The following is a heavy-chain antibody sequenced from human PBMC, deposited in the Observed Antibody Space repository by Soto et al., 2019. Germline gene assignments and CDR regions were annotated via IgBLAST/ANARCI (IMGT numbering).Heavy chain of an antibody. CDR1: GGTFSSYA. D-gene: IGHD6-19*01. CDR2: IIPIFGTA. CDR3: ARDVGMAGLLPH. V-gene: IGHV1-69*13. Sequence: ASVKVSCKASGGTFSSYAISWVRQAPGQGLEWMGGIIPIFGTANYAQKFQGRVTITAEESTSTVYMELSSLRSEDTAVYYCARDVGMAGLLPHWGPGTLVTVSS. J-gene: IGHJ1*01.